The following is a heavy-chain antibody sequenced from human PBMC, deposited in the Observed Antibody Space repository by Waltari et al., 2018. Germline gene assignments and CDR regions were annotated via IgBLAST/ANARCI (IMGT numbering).Heavy chain of an antibody. CDR3: ARGADEFGDYGFTL. J-gene: IGHJ4*02. CDR2: VFYTGGT. V-gene: IGHV4-61*08. Sequence: QVRLQESGPGLVKPSETLSLTCTVSGASVSSGGHYFSWLRQPPGKGLEWIGYVFYTGGTKYSPSLRSRVTISLDSSQNHFSLSLTSVTAADAAVYYCARGADEFGDYGFTLWGQGTLVTVSS. CDR1: GASVSSGGHY. D-gene: IGHD4-17*01.